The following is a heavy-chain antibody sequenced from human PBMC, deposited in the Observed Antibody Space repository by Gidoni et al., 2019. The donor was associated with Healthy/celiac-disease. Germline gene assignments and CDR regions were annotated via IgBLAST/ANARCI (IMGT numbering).Heavy chain of an antibody. CDR1: GGSISSYY. CDR3: ARDPDY. J-gene: IGHJ4*02. V-gene: IGHV4-59*01. CDR2: IYYSGST. Sequence: QVQLQESGPGLVKPSETLSLPCTVSGGSISSYYWSWIRQPPGKGLEWIGYIYYSGSTNYNTSLKSRVTISVDTSKNQFSRKLSSVTAADTAVYYCARDPDYWGQGTLVTVSS.